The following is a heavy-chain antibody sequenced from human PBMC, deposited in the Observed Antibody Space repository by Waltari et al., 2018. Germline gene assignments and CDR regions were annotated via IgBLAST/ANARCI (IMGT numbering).Heavy chain of an antibody. D-gene: IGHD2-2*01. CDR1: GGSISSYY. CDR2: IYSSGTT. J-gene: IGHJ3*02. CDR3: ARGLGYCSSNRCFDAFDI. V-gene: IGHV4-59*01. Sequence: QVQLQESGPGLVKPSETLSLTCTVSGGSISSYYWAWIRQPPGKGLDWIGYIYSSGTTNYDPSLKSRVTISVDTSKKQFSLKLSSVTAADTAVYYCARGLGYCSSNRCFDAFDIWGQGTMVTVSS.